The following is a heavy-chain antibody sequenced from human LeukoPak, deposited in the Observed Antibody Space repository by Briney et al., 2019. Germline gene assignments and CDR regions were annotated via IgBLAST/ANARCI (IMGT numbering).Heavy chain of an antibody. CDR3: ARGDPFDY. V-gene: IGHV3-53*01. CDR1: GFTVSSNY. J-gene: IGHJ4*02. Sequence: PGGSLRLSCAASGFTVSSNYMSWVRQAPGKGLEWVSVIYSAGNTYCADSVKGRFTISRDNSENTLYLQMNSLRAEDTAVYYCARGDPFDYWGQGTLVTVSS. D-gene: IGHD2-21*02. CDR2: IYSAGNT.